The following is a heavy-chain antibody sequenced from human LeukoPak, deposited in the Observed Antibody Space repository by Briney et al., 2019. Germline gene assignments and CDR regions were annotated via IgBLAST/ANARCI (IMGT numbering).Heavy chain of an antibody. Sequence: ASVKASCKASGYTFTRYGITWVRQAPGQGLEWMGWISAYNGDTNYAQKLQGRVTMTTDTSTSTVYMELRSLRSDDTAVYYCARGGGNYGMDVWGQGTTVTVSS. J-gene: IGHJ6*02. D-gene: IGHD3-16*01. CDR2: ISAYNGDT. V-gene: IGHV1-18*01. CDR3: ARGGGNYGMDV. CDR1: GYTFTRYG.